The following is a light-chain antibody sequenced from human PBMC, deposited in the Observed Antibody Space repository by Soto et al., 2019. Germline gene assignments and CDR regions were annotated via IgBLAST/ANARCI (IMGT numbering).Light chain of an antibody. CDR3: QQYGSSET. Sequence: EIVLTQSPGTLSLSPGERATLSCKASQSVSSSFVAWYQQKPGQAPRLLIYGASSRAIVIPDRFSGSGSGTDFTLTIGRLEHEDFAVYYCQQYGSSETFGQGTKVEI. V-gene: IGKV3-20*01. CDR1: QSVSSSF. J-gene: IGKJ1*01. CDR2: GAS.